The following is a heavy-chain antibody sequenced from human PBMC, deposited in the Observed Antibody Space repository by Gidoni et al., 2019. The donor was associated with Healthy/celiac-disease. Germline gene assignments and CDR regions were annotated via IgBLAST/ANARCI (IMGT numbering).Heavy chain of an antibody. D-gene: IGHD2-2*02. V-gene: IGHV4-39*01. CDR3: ARHGCSSTSCYTNYYYGMDV. CDR1: GGSISSSSYY. J-gene: IGHJ6*02. Sequence: QLQLQESGPGLVKPSETLSLTCTVSGGSISSSSYYWGWIRQPPGKGLEWIGSIYYSGSTYYNPSLKSRVTISVDTSKNQFSLKLSSVTAADTAVYYCARHGCSSTSCYTNYYYGMDVWGQGTTVTVSS. CDR2: IYYSGST.